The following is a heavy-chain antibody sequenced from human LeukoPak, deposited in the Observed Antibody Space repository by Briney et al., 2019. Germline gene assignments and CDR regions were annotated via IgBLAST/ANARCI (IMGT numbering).Heavy chain of an antibody. D-gene: IGHD2-2*01. CDR1: GFTFSSYD. Sequence: GGSLRLSCAASGFTFSSYDMNWVRQAPGKGLEWVADIWHDGSNKYYADSVKGRFSISRDNSKNTLYLQMNSLRAEDTAVYYCARDRYCSSTSCYGWTWFDPWGQGTLVTVSS. V-gene: IGHV3-33*01. CDR2: IWHDGSNK. J-gene: IGHJ5*02. CDR3: ARDRYCSSTSCYGWTWFDP.